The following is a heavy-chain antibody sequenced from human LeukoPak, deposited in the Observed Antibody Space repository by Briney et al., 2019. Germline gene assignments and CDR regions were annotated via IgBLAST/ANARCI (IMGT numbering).Heavy chain of an antibody. J-gene: IGHJ4*02. Sequence: GGSLRLSCTASGFTFGDYAMSWVRQAPGKGLEWVGFIRSKAYGGTTEYAASVKGRFTISRDDSKSTAYLQMNSLKTEDTAVYYCTYSSGDYWGQGTLVTVSS. CDR2: IRSKAYGGTT. D-gene: IGHD6-19*01. V-gene: IGHV3-49*04. CDR3: TYSSGDY. CDR1: GFTFGDYA.